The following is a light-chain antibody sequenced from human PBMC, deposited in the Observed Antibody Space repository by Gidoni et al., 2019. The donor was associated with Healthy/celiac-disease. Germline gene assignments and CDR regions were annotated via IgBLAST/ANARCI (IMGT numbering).Light chain of an antibody. CDR3: SSYTSSSTLYV. J-gene: IGLJ1*01. V-gene: IGLV2-14*01. Sequence: QSALTQPASVSGSPGQSITLSCTGTSSDVGGYHYVSWYQQHPGKAPKLMIYEVSNRPSGVSNRFSGSKSGNTASLTISGLHAEDEADYYCSSYTSSSTLYVFGTGTKVTVL. CDR1: SSDVGGYHY. CDR2: EVS.